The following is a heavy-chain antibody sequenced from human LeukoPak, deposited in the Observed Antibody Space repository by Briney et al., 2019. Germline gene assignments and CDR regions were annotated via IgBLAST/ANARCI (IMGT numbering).Heavy chain of an antibody. V-gene: IGHV1-2*02. Sequence: ASVKVSRKASGYTFTGYYMHWVRQAPGQGLEWMGWINPNSGGTNYAQKFQGRVTMTRDTSISTAYMELSRLRSDDTAVYYCARVSIAVAGTPFDYWGQGTLVTVSS. CDR3: ARVSIAVAGTPFDY. CDR1: GYTFTGYY. J-gene: IGHJ4*02. CDR2: INPNSGGT. D-gene: IGHD6-19*01.